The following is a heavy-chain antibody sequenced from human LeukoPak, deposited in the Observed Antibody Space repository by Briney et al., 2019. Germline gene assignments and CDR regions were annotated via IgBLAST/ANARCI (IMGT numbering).Heavy chain of an antibody. V-gene: IGHV3-7*01. CDR2: IHQHGSKE. CDR3: ARVAVGQWLGGDL. D-gene: IGHD6-19*01. J-gene: IGHJ3*01. CDR1: GFTFSSYS. Sequence: GGSLRLSCAASGFTFSSYSMNWVRQAPGKGLEWVANIHQHGSKENYLDSVKGRFTISRDNAKSSIYLQMNSLRAEDTAVYYCARVAVGQWLGGDLWGQGTMVTVSS.